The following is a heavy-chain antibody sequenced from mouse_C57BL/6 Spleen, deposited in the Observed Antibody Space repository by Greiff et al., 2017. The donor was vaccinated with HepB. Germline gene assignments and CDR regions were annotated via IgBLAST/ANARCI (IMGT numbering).Heavy chain of an antibody. CDR1: GYTFTDYE. CDR3: TRLLRGYAMDY. V-gene: IGHV1-15*01. CDR2: IDPETGGT. Sequence: VQLKQSGAELVRPGASVTLSCKASGYTFTDYEMHWVKQTPVHGLEWIGAIDPETGGTAYNQKFKGKAILTADKSSSTAYMELRSLTSEDSAVYYCTRLLRGYAMDYWGQGTSVTVSS. J-gene: IGHJ4*01.